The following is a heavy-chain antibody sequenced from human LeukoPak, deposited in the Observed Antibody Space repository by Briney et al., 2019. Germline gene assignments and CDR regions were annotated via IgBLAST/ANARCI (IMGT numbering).Heavy chain of an antibody. CDR2: INHSGST. CDR1: GGSFSGYY. D-gene: IGHD3-10*01. J-gene: IGHJ4*02. CDR3: ATRHHSRTYMVPLDS. Sequence: SETLSLTCAVYGGSFSGYYWSWIRQPPGKGLEWIGEINHSGSTNYNPSLKSRVTISVDTSKNQFSLKLSSVTAADTAIYFCATRHHSRTYMVPLDSWAQGTLVTVSS. V-gene: IGHV4-34*01.